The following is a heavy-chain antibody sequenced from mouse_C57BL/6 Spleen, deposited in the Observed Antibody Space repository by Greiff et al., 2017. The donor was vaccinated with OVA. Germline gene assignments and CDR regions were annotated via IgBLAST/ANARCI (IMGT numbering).Heavy chain of an antibody. D-gene: IGHD1-1*01. Sequence: EVMLVESEGGLVQPGSSMKLSCTASGFTFSDYYMAWVRQVPEKGLEWVANINYDGSSTYYLDSLKSRFIISRDNAKNILYLQMSSLKSEDTATYYCATLSYRNAMDYWGQGTSVTVSS. J-gene: IGHJ4*01. V-gene: IGHV5-16*01. CDR3: ATLSYRNAMDY. CDR2: INYDGSST. CDR1: GFTFSDYY.